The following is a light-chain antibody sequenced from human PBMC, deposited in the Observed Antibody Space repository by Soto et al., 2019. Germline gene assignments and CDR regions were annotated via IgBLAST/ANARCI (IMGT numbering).Light chain of an antibody. CDR3: QQYGSSPPEIT. J-gene: IGKJ5*01. V-gene: IGKV3-20*01. Sequence: EVVLTQSPGTLSLSPGERATLSCRASQSVRSSYLAWYQQKPGQAPRLLIYGASSRATGIPDRFSGSGSGTDFTLTISRLEPEDFAVYYCQQYGSSPPEITFGQGTRLEI. CDR2: GAS. CDR1: QSVRSSY.